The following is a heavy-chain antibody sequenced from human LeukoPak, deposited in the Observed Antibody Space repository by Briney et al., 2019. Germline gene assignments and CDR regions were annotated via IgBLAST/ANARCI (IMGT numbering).Heavy chain of an antibody. CDR1: GFTFDDYA. V-gene: IGHV3-9*01. D-gene: IGHD3-22*01. CDR3: AKDLSSAITSALVLDV. Sequence: GRSLRLSCTVSGFTFDDYAMHWVRHTPGKGLEWVAGITWNRDNIGYGDSVKGRFTISRDNVKNVLYLQMNSLRPEDTALYYCAKDLSSAITSALVLDVWGQGTTVIVSS. CDR2: ITWNRDNI. J-gene: IGHJ6*02.